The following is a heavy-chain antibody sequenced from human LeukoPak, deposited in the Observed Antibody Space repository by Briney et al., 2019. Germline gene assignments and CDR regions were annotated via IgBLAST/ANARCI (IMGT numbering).Heavy chain of an antibody. CDR2: ISSSSSYI. V-gene: IGHV3-21*01. J-gene: IGHJ4*02. CDR3: ARGGTSLFDY. D-gene: IGHD1-1*01. CDR1: GFTFSSYS. Sequence: AGGSLRHSCAASGFTFSSYSMNCVGQAPGKGLEWVSSISSSSSYIYYADSVKGRFTISRDNAKNSLYLQMNSLRAEDTAVYYCARGGTSLFDYWGQGTLVTVSS.